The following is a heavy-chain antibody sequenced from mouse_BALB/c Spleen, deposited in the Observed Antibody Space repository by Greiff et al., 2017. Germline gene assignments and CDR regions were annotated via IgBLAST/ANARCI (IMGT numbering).Heavy chain of an antibody. D-gene: IGHD1-1*01. V-gene: IGHV2-9*02. J-gene: IGHJ2*01. CDR3: ARDHGYGSSYGYFDY. CDR2: IWAGGST. CDR1: GFSLTSYG. Sequence: VKLMESGPGLVAPSQSLSITCTVSGFSLTSYGVHWVRQPPGKGLEWLGVIWAGGSTNYNSALMSRLSISKDNSKSQVFLKMNSLQTDDTAMYYCARDHGYGSSYGYFDYWGQGTTLTVSS.